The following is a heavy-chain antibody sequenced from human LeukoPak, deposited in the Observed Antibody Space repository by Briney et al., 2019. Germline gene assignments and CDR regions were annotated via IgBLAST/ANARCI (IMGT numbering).Heavy chain of an antibody. CDR2: IYYSGST. CDR1: GVSISSSNSY. Sequence: SETLSLTCSVSGVSISSSNSYWGWIRQPPGKGLEWIGYIYYSGSTNYNPSLKSRVTISVDTSKNQFSLKLSSVTAADTAVYYCARRVWFGELLPYYYMDVWGKGTTVTISS. V-gene: IGHV4-61*05. D-gene: IGHD3-10*01. J-gene: IGHJ6*03. CDR3: ARRVWFGELLPYYYMDV.